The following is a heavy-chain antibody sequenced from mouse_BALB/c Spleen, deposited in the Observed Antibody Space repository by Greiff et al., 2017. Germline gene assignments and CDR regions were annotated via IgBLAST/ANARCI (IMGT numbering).Heavy chain of an antibody. Sequence: EVKLVESGPGLVKPSQSLSLTCSVTGYSITSGYYWNWIRQFPGNKLEWMGYISYDGSNNYNPSLKNRISITRDTSKNQFFLKLNSVTTEDTATYYCARDLYGNYGAYWGQGTLVTVSA. D-gene: IGHD2-1*01. V-gene: IGHV3-6*02. CDR2: ISYDGSN. J-gene: IGHJ3*01. CDR1: GYSITSGYY. CDR3: ARDLYGNYGAY.